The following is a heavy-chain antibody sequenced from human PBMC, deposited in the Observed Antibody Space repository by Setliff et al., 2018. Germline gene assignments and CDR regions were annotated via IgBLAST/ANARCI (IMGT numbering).Heavy chain of an antibody. CDR1: GFTLSTYW. D-gene: IGHD3-16*01. J-gene: IGHJ4*02. CDR3: TADYNLGDYFDF. Sequence: GGSLRLSCAASGFTLSTYWMSWVRQAPGKGLEWVANIKQDGNEKYYVDSVKGRFTISRDNAKNSLYLQMDSLRTEDTALYYCTADYNLGDYFDFWGQGTLVTVS. V-gene: IGHV3-7*03. CDR2: IKQDGNEK.